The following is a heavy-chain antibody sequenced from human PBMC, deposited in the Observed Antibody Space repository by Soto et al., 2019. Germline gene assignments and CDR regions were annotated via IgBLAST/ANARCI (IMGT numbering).Heavy chain of an antibody. J-gene: IGHJ5*02. D-gene: IGHD3-10*01. V-gene: IGHV4-31*03. CDR2: IYYSGST. CDR1: GGSISSGGYY. Sequence: QVQLQESGPGLVKPSQTLSLTCTVSGGSISSGGYYWSWIRQHPGKGLEWIGYIYYSGSTYYNPSLRRRVTRSVDTSKNPFSLKLSSVTAADTAVYYCARGYGSGNWFDPWGQGTLVTVSS. CDR3: ARGYGSGNWFDP.